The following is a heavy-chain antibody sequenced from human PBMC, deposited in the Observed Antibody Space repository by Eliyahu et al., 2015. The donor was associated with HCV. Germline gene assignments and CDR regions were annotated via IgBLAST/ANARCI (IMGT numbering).Heavy chain of an antibody. D-gene: IGHD4-17*01. J-gene: IGHJ6*02. V-gene: IGHV3-13*01. CDR2: CPRRSDT. CDR3: ARGAPTTVRKTYYYYYGMDV. CDR1: XHLXWXR. Sequence: EVQLVESGGGLVXPGGSLXLSCAACCXHLXWXRPPLPPPSSSSGCRGGSPCPRRSDTYYPGSVKGRFTISRENAKNSLYLQMNSLRAGDTAVYYCARGAPTTVRKTYYYYYGMDVWGQGTTVTVSS.